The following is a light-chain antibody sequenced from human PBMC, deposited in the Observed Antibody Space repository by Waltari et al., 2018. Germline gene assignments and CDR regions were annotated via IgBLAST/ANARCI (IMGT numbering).Light chain of an antibody. CDR2: AVN. V-gene: IGLV2-11*01. J-gene: IGLJ3*02. Sequence: QSALTQPRSVSGSPGQSVTISCTGTSSDVGGYNYVSWYQQHPGKAPQLMIYAVNRRPSGVPDRFSGAKSGNTASLTISGLQAEDEADYYCCSYAGSALRVFGGGTKLTVL. CDR1: SSDVGGYNY. CDR3: CSYAGSALRV.